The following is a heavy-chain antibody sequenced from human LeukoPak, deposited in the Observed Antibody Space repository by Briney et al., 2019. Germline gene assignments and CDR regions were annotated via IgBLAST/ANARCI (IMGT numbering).Heavy chain of an antibody. D-gene: IGHD6-19*01. Sequence: ASVKVSCKASGYTFTSYGISWVRQAPGQGLEWMGWISAYNGNTNYALKLQGRVTMTTDTSTSTAYMELRSLRSDDTAVYYCARDSSGWYGDFWYNAFDIWGQGTMVTVSS. CDR3: ARDSSGWYGDFWYNAFDI. CDR2: ISAYNGNT. CDR1: GYTFTSYG. V-gene: IGHV1-18*01. J-gene: IGHJ3*02.